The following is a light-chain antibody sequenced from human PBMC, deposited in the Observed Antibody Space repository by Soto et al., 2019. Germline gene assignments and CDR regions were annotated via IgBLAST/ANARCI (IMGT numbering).Light chain of an antibody. CDR3: MQSIQLPCT. Sequence: DFVMPHTQLSLSVTPGQPASISCKSSQSLLYSDGKTYLYWYLQKPGQPPQVLIYEASNRFSGVPDRFSGSESGTDFTLKVSRVEAEDVGVYYCMQSIQLPCTCGQGTKVEIK. CDR2: EAS. V-gene: IGKV2D-29*01. CDR1: QSLLYSDGKTY. J-gene: IGKJ1*01.